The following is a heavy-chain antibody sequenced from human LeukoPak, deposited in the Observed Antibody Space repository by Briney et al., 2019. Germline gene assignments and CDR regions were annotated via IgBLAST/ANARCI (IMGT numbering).Heavy chain of an antibody. J-gene: IGHJ3*02. CDR1: DFTFSSYS. V-gene: IGHV3-21*01. CDR2: ISSSSGYI. D-gene: IGHD1-26*01. CDR3: ARDDGSSPEDDAFDI. Sequence: KPGXSLQLSCAASDFTFSSYSMNWVRQAPGKGLEWVSSISSSSGYINYADSGKGRFTISRDNAKNSLYLQMNSLRAEDTAVYYCARDDGSSPEDDAFDIWGQGTMVTVSS.